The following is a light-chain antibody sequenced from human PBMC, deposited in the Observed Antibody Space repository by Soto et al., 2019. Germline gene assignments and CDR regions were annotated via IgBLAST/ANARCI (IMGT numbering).Light chain of an antibody. CDR3: QSYDSSLSGYV. CDR1: SSDVEANKL. CDR2: EDI. J-gene: IGLJ1*01. V-gene: IGLV2-14*02. Sequence: QSALTQPASVSGSPGQSITISCTGSSSDVEANKLVSWYQQHPGTAPRLVIYEDIRRPSGISGRFSGSKSGSTASLTISGLRAEDEADYYCQSYDSSLSGYVFGTGTKLTVL.